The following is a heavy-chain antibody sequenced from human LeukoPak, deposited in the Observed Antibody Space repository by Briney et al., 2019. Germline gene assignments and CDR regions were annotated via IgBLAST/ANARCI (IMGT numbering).Heavy chain of an antibody. V-gene: IGHV3-74*01. CDR2: INSDGSST. CDR1: GLTFSSFA. Sequence: PGGSLRLSCAASGLTFSSFAMTWVRQAPGKGLVWVSRINSDGSSTSYADSVKGRFTISRDNAKNTLYLQMNSLRAEDTAVYYCAREGPLGYCSSTSCYADAFDIWGQGTMVTVSS. J-gene: IGHJ3*02. D-gene: IGHD2-2*01. CDR3: AREGPLGYCSSTSCYADAFDI.